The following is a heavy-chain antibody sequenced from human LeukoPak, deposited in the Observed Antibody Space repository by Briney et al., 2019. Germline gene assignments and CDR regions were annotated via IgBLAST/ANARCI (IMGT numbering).Heavy chain of an antibody. V-gene: IGHV4-59*08. Sequence: SETLSLTCSVSGGSISTHYWSWIRQPPGKGLEWIGYIYYGGSTNYNSSLKSRVTISVDTSKNQFSLKLRSVTAADTAVYHCARHVDGFNNIDAFDIWGQGTMVTVSS. CDR3: ARHVDGFNNIDAFDI. CDR2: IYYGGST. D-gene: IGHD1-14*01. J-gene: IGHJ3*02. CDR1: GGSISTHY.